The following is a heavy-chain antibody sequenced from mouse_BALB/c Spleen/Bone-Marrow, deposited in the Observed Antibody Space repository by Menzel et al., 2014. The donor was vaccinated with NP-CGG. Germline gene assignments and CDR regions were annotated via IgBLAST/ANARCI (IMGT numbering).Heavy chain of an antibody. CDR3: ASLHYYGFFAY. D-gene: IGHD1-2*01. J-gene: IGHJ3*01. Sequence: EVKVEESGGGLVQPGGSLKLSCAASGFDFSRYWMSWVRQAPGKGLEWIGEINPGSSTINYTPSLKDKFIISRDNAKNTLYLQMSKVRSEDTALYYCASLHYYGFFAYWGQGTLVTVSA. CDR2: INPGSSTI. CDR1: GFDFSRYW. V-gene: IGHV4-1*02.